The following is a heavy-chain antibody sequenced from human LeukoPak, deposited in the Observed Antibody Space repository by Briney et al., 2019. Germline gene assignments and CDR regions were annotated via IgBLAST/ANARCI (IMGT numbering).Heavy chain of an antibody. V-gene: IGHV1-8*01. CDR3: VRPLVESSEYGDYGYEY. CDR1: GYTFTSYD. J-gene: IGHJ4*02. D-gene: IGHD4-17*01. Sequence: ASVKVSCKASGYTFTSYDINWVRQATGQGLEGMGWMNPNSGNTGYAQKFQGRVTMTRNTSISTAYMELSSLRSEDTAVYYCVRPLVESSEYGDYGYEYWGQGTLVTVSS. CDR2: MNPNSGNT.